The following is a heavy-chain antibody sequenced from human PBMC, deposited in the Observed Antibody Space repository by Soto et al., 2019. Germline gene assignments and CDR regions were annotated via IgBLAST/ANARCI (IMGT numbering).Heavy chain of an antibody. CDR3: ARWYYFVCCGYCQRTYAFDI. CDR1: GFTFSSYS. V-gene: IGHV3-21*01. J-gene: IGHJ3*02. Sequence: GGSLRLSCAASGFTFSSYSMNWVRQAPGKGLEWVSSISSSSSYIYYADSVKGRFTISRDNAKNSLYLQMNSLRAEDTAVYYCARWYYFVCCGYCQRTYAFDIWCQGTMVTV. D-gene: IGHD3-22*01. CDR2: ISSSSSYI.